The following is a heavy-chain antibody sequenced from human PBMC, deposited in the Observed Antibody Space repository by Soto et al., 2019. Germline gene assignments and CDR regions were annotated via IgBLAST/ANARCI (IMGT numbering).Heavy chain of an antibody. D-gene: IGHD6-19*01. CDR1: GGTFSSYA. CDR3: AREQYSSGWYFDY. J-gene: IGHJ4*02. Sequence: GDSVNVSCKASGGTFSSYAISWVRQAPGQGLEWMGGIIPIFGTANYAQKFQSRVTITADESTSTAYMELSSLRSEDTAVYYCAREQYSSGWYFDYCGQGPLVTVS. V-gene: IGHV1-69*13. CDR2: IIPIFGTA.